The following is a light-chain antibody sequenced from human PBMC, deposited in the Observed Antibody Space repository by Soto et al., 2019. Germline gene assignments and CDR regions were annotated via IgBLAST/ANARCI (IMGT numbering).Light chain of an antibody. CDR1: QSVTRY. J-gene: IGKJ3*01. Sequence: IVFTQSPATLSVSPGDRATLYCSASQSVTRYLAWYQPRPGRTPSLLIYDACSRATGRPARFSGSESGTDFTLSISSLQPEDFAVYYCQQRSSWPLTFGPGTKVDIK. CDR2: DAC. V-gene: IGKV3-11*01. CDR3: QQRSSWPLT.